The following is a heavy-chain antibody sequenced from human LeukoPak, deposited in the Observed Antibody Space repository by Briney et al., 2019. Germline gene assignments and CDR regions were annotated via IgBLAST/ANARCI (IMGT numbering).Heavy chain of an antibody. CDR3: ARGGTSGYSSSLHFWGGNYYFDY. Sequence: GGSLRLSCAASGFTFSSYGMHWVRQAPGKGLDWVAFIRYDGRNKYYADSVKGRFTISRDNSKNTLYLQMNSLRAEDTAVYYCARGGTSGYSSSLHFWGGNYYFDYWGQGTLVTVSS. CDR1: GFTFSSYG. V-gene: IGHV3-30*02. D-gene: IGHD6-13*01. J-gene: IGHJ4*02. CDR2: IRYDGRNK.